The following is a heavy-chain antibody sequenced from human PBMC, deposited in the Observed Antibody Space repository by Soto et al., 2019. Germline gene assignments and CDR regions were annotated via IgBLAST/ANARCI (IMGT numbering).Heavy chain of an antibody. CDR1: GGTFSSYA. Sequence: ASVKVSCKASGGTFSSYAISWVRQAPGQGLEWMGWMNPNSGNTGYAQKFQGRVTMTRNTSISTAYMELSSLRSEDTAVYYCAREKRCMDVWGQGTTVTVSS. CDR3: AREKRCMDV. CDR2: MNPNSGNT. J-gene: IGHJ6*02. V-gene: IGHV1-8*02.